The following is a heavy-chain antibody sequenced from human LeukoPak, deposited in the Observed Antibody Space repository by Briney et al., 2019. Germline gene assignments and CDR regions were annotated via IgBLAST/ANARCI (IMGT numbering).Heavy chain of an antibody. CDR2: ISSTGSLI. Sequence: GGSLRLSCVASGFKFGDYYMSWLRQAPGKGLEWISYISSTGSLIYYADSLRGRFTTSRDNAKNSLHLQMNSLRAEDTAVYYCARGADYYGSGKKEGYFDLWGRGTLVTVSS. CDR1: GFKFGDYY. J-gene: IGHJ2*01. D-gene: IGHD3-10*01. CDR3: ARGADYYGSGKKEGYFDL. V-gene: IGHV3-11*01.